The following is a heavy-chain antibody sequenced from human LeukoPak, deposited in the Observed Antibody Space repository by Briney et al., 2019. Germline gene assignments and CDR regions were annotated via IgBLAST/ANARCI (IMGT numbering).Heavy chain of an antibody. D-gene: IGHD3-3*01. Sequence: SVKVSCKASGGTFSSYAISWVRQAPGQGLEWMGGIIPIFGTANYAQKFQGRVTITADESTSTAYMELSSLRSEDTAVYYCARDRDPTIFGMAFDYWGQGTLVTVSS. CDR1: GGTFSSYA. V-gene: IGHV1-69*13. J-gene: IGHJ4*02. CDR2: IIPIFGTA. CDR3: ARDRDPTIFGMAFDY.